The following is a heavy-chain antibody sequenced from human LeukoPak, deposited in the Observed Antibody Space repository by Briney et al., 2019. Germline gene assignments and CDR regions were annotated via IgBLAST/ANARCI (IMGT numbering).Heavy chain of an antibody. CDR1: GYTFTTYG. Sequence: ASVKVSCKASGYTFTTYGINWVRQAPGQGLEWMGWINTYNGNTNYAQKLQGRVTMTTDTSTSTAYMDLRSLRSDDTAVYYCARDTVGTDYWGQGTLVTVSS. CDR3: ARDTVGTDY. CDR2: INTYNGNT. D-gene: IGHD4-23*01. J-gene: IGHJ4*02. V-gene: IGHV1-18*01.